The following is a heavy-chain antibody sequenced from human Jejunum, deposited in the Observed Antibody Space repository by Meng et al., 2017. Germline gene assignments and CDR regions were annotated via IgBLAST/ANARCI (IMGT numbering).Heavy chain of an antibody. J-gene: IGHJ4*02. CDR1: GYSFIAYY. CDR2: INPNSGGT. D-gene: IGHD2-2*02. V-gene: IGHV1-2*06. CDR3: AKGYTAGSYYFDY. Sequence: QVQRVQSGAEVKKPGASVKVSCKTSGYSFIAYYMHWVRQAPGQGLEWMGRINPNSGGTNYAQNFQGRVTMTRGTSISTAYIELVTLTSDDTAVYYCAKGYTAGSYYFDYWGQGTLVTVSS.